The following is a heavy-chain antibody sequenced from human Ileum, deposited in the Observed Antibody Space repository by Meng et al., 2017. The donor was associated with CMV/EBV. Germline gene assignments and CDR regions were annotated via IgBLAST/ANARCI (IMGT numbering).Heavy chain of an antibody. D-gene: IGHD3-10*01. V-gene: IGHV3-7*01. Sequence: GGSLRLSCAASGFTFNIYWMHWVRQAPGKGLEWVANIKQDGSMKQYVDSVEGRFTISRDNTKNSLYLQMNSLRGEDTAVYYCGGFTMARGIGVWGQGTLVTVSS. J-gene: IGHJ4*02. CDR1: GFTFNIYW. CDR2: IKQDGSMK. CDR3: GGFTMARGIGV.